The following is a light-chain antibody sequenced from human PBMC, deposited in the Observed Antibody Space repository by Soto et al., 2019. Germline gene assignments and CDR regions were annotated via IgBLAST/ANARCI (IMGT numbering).Light chain of an antibody. Sequence: DIQMTQSPSTLSASVGDRITITCRASQSVSRSLAWYQQKPGKAPKLLIYDASSLDSGVPSRFSGRGSGTECTLTISSLQPDDCATYYCHTYNTYSLHTFGQGTKLEIK. V-gene: IGKV1-5*01. CDR3: HTYNTYSLHT. CDR1: QSVSRS. CDR2: DAS. J-gene: IGKJ2*01.